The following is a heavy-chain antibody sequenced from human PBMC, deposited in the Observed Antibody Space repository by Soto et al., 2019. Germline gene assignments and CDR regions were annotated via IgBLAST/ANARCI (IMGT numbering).Heavy chain of an antibody. CDR3: AREMGGAGGGYGMDV. Sequence: QVQLVQSGAEVKKPGSSVMVSCKASGGTFSTFTISWVRQAPGQGLEWMGGIIPIFGTADYAQKFQGRVTITADKSKSTANMDLSRRSSEDTDVYYCAREMGGAGGGYGMDVWGQGTTVTVSS. CDR2: IIPIFGTA. D-gene: IGHD2-8*02. V-gene: IGHV1-69*06. J-gene: IGHJ6*02. CDR1: GGTFSTFT.